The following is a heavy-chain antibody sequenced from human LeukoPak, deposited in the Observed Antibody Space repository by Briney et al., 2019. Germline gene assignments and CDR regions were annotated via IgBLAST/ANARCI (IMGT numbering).Heavy chain of an antibody. J-gene: IGHJ4*02. CDR2: ISCSGGST. V-gene: IGHV3-21*01. CDR1: GFTFSSYA. Sequence: GRSLRLSCAASGFTFSSYAMHWVRQAPGKGLEWVSAISCSGGSTYYADSVKGRFTISRDNAKNSLYLQMNSLRAEDTAVYYCARVLRFSLSDFDYWGQGTLVTVSS. CDR3: ARVLRFSLSDFDY. D-gene: IGHD3-3*01.